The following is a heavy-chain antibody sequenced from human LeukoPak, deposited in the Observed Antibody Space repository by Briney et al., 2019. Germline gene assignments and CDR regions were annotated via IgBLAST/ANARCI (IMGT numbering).Heavy chain of an antibody. CDR1: GFTFSSYG. V-gene: IGHV3-21*01. CDR2: ISSSSSYI. J-gene: IGHJ4*02. Sequence: GGSLRLSCAASGFTFSSYGMSWVRQAPGKGLEWVSSISSSSSYIYYADSVKGRFTISRDNAKNSLYLQMNSLRAEDTAVYYCARDKRDTAMVPFDYWGQGTLVTVSS. D-gene: IGHD5-18*01. CDR3: ARDKRDTAMVPFDY.